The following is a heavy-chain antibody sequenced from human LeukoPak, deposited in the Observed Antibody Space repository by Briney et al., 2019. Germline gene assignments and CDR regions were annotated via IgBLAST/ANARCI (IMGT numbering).Heavy chain of an antibody. CDR2: IYPGDSDT. V-gene: IGHV5-51*01. CDR1: GYSFTSYW. D-gene: IGHD3-22*01. J-gene: IGHJ4*02. CDR3: ARRGYYDSSGYHFNY. Sequence: GASLKISCQGSGYSFTSYWIGWVRPMPGKGLAWMGIIYPGDSDTRYSPSFQGQVTISADKSISTAYLQWSSLKASDTAMYYCARRGYYDSSGYHFNYWGQGTLVTVSS.